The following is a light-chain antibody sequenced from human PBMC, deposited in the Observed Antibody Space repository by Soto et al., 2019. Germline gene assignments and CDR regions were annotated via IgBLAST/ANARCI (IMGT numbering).Light chain of an antibody. J-gene: IGKJ2*01. V-gene: IGKV3-20*01. CDR3: QRYGTSPPRYI. Sequence: EIVLTQSPGTLSLSPGEKATLSCRASQTVGSPYLAWYQQKPGRAPRLLIYASSRRATGIPDRFSGSGSATDFTLTISSLEPEDFAVYYCQRYGTSPPRYIFGQGTKLEIK. CDR2: ASS. CDR1: QTVGSPY.